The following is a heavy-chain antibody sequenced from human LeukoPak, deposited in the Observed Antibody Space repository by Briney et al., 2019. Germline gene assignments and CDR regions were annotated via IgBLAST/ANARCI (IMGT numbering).Heavy chain of an antibody. V-gene: IGHV4-34*01. CDR3: ARDVGSGDYHFDY. D-gene: IGHD4-17*01. J-gene: IGHJ4*02. Sequence: SETLSLTCAVYGGSFSGYYWSWIRQPPGKGLEWIGEINHSGSTNYNPSLKSRVTISVDTSKNQFSLKLSSVTAADTAVYYCARDVGSGDYHFDYWGQGTLVTVSS. CDR1: GGSFSGYY. CDR2: INHSGST.